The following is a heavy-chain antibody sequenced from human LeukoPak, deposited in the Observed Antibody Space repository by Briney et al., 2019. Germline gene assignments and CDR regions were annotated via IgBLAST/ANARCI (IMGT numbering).Heavy chain of an antibody. J-gene: IGHJ4*02. CDR1: GFTFSSYA. CDR3: TGMDCSSTSCYMYFEY. Sequence: PGGSLRLSCAASGFTFSSYAMHWVRQAPGKGLEYVSAISSNGGSTYYANSVKGRFTISRDDSKSIAYLQMNSLKTEDTAVYYCTGMDCSSTSCYMYFEYWGQGTLVTVSS. V-gene: IGHV3-64*01. CDR2: ISSNGGST. D-gene: IGHD2-2*02.